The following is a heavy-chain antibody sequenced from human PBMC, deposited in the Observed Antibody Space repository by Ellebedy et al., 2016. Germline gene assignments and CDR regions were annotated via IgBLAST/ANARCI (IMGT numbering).Heavy chain of an antibody. D-gene: IGHD6-13*01. CDR1: GGSISSYY. CDR3: AREKGFELYSSSWDIQVGYYMDV. CDR2: IYYSGST. Sequence: SETLSLXXTVSGGSISSYYWSWIRQPPGKGLEWIGYIYYSGSTNYNPSRKSRVTISVDTSKNQFSLKLSSVTAADTAVYYCAREKGFELYSSSWDIQVGYYMDVWGKGTTVTVSS. J-gene: IGHJ6*03. V-gene: IGHV4-59*01.